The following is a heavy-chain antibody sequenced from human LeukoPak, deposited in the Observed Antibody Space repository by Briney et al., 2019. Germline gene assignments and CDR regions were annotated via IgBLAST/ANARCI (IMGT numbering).Heavy chain of an antibody. CDR3: ARIYCSSTSCYGDYYYGMDV. V-gene: IGHV4-39*01. Sequence: SETLSLSCTVSGGSISSSSYYWGWIRQPPGKGLEWIGSIYYSGSTYYNPSLKSRVTISVDTSKNQFSLKLSSVTAADTAVYYCARIYCSSTSCYGDYYYGMDVWGQGTTVTVSS. CDR2: IYYSGST. J-gene: IGHJ6*02. CDR1: GGSISSSSYY. D-gene: IGHD2-2*01.